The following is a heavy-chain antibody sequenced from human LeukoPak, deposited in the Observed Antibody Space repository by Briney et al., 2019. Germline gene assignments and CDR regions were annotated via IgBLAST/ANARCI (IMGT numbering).Heavy chain of an antibody. CDR1: GYTFTSYY. J-gene: IGHJ1*01. CDR2: INPSGGST. Sequence: GASVKVSCKAAGYTFTSYYMHWVRQAPGQGLEWMGIINPSGGSTSYAQKFQGRVTMTRDTSTSTVYMELSSLRSEDTAVYYCAREHKNRVVRGVTPFQHWGQGTLVTVSS. V-gene: IGHV1-46*01. CDR3: AREHKNRVVRGVTPFQH. D-gene: IGHD3-10*01.